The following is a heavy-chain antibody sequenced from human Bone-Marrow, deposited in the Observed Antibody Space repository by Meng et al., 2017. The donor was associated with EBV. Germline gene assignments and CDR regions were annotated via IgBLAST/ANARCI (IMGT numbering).Heavy chain of an antibody. J-gene: IGHJ4*02. CDR3: ARGQGPVEGCFDY. CDR2: ISSGGSSI. V-gene: IGHV3-11*01. Sequence: QVRLAEVGEGLVRLGGDLRLCCEALGFTFSDYYMSWIRQAPGKGLEGVSYISSGGSSIYYVEPVTGRFTISRDNAKNSLYLQMDSLRAEDTALYYCARGQGPVEGCFDYWGQGTLVTVSS. CDR1: GFTFSDYY. D-gene: IGHD6-19*01.